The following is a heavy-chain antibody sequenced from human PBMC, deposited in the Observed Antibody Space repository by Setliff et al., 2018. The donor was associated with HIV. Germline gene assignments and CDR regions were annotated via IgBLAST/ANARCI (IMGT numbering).Heavy chain of an antibody. V-gene: IGHV4-59*11. D-gene: IGHD3-22*01. J-gene: IGHJ5*02. CDR2: IYHSGRT. Sequence: PSETLSLTCTVSGGPISSLYWTWIRQAPGKGLEWIGCIYHSGRTNYNPSLKSRVTISLETSKNQFSLKLRSVTAADTAVYYCAREGGYYDSSGYPVGWFDPWGQGTLVTSPQ. CDR1: GGPISSLY. CDR3: AREGGYYDSSGYPVGWFDP.